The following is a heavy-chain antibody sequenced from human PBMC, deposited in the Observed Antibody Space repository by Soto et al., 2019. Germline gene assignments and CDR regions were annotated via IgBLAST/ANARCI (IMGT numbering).Heavy chain of an antibody. CDR1: GYTFTSYG. CDR2: ISAYNGNT. V-gene: IGHV1-18*01. J-gene: IGHJ4*02. Sequence: ASVKVCCKASGYTFTSYGISWVRQAPGQGLEWMGWISAYNGNTNYEQKLQGKVTMTTDTSTSTAYMELRSLRSDDTAVYYCAREVLHYDFWSGYYPGYYFDYWAQGTLVTVSS. D-gene: IGHD3-3*01. CDR3: AREVLHYDFWSGYYPGYYFDY.